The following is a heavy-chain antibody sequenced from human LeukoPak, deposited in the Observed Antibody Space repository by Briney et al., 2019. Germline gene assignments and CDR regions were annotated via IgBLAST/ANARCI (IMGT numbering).Heavy chain of an antibody. D-gene: IGHD6-19*01. CDR2: INSDGSST. V-gene: IGHV3-74*01. CDR1: GLTFSDYA. Sequence: GGSLRLSCAVSGLTFSDYAMSWVRQAPGKGLVWVSRINSDGSSTSYADSVKGRFTISRDNAKNTLYLQMNSLRAEDTAVYYCARVPPPEIAVAGTGWGQGTMVTVSS. J-gene: IGHJ3*01. CDR3: ARVPPPEIAVAGTG.